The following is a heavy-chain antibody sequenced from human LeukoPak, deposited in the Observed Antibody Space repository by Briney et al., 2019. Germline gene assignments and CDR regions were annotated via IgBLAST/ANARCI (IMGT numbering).Heavy chain of an antibody. V-gene: IGHV5-51*01. CDR3: ARHGVQIVGATGTAFDI. D-gene: IGHD1-26*01. CDR2: IYPGDSDT. Sequence: GESLKISCKGSGYSFTSYWIGWVRQMPGKGLEWMGIIYPGDSDTRYSPSFQGQVTISADKSISTAYLQWSSLKASDTAVYYCARHGVQIVGATGTAFDIWGQGTMVTVSS. J-gene: IGHJ3*02. CDR1: GYSFTSYW.